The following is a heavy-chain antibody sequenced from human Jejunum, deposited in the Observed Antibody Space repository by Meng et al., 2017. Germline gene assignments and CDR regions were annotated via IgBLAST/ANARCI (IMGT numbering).Heavy chain of an antibody. CDR2: IYWDDDN. CDR1: GFSLTTSGVG. Sequence: SGPTLVKPTQTLTLTCTFSGFSLTTSGVGVGWIRQPPGKALEWLALIYWDDDNRYSPSLKSRLTITKDTSKNQVVLTMTNMDPVDTATYYCAHKPGGDYYFDSWGQGTLVTVSS. J-gene: IGHJ4*02. V-gene: IGHV2-5*02. D-gene: IGHD2-21*02. CDR3: AHKPGGDYYFDS.